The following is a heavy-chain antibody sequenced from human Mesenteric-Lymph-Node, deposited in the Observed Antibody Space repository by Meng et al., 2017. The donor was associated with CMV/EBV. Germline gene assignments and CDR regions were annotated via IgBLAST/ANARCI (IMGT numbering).Heavy chain of an antibody. J-gene: IGHJ4*02. D-gene: IGHD3-10*01. CDR3: ARGSFGEFSN. CDR2: IFSGGGT. V-gene: IGHV4-30-4*08. CDR1: GGSISSDDYY. Sequence: TCPVSGGSISSDDYYWNWIRQSPGKGLQWIGYIFSGGGTNYNPSLESRLTISVDRSKNRLSLNLRSVSAADTAVYYCARGSFGEFSNWGQGTLVTVSS.